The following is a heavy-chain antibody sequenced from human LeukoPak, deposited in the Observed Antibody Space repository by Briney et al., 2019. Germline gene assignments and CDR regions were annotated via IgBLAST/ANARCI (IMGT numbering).Heavy chain of an antibody. CDR3: ATVDTAWD. Sequence: GGSLRLSCAASGFTFSSSGMSWFRQAPGKGLEWVSSISGSDDTTYYADSVKGRFTISRDNAKNTLYLQMNSLRAEDTAVYYCATVDTAWDWGQGTLVTVSS. CDR2: ISGSDDTT. V-gene: IGHV3-23*01. J-gene: IGHJ4*02. CDR1: GFTFSSSG. D-gene: IGHD5-18*01.